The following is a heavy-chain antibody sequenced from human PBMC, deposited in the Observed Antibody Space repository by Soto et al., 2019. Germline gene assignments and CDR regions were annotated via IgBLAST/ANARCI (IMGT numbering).Heavy chain of an antibody. CDR1: GGSISSNY. CDR3: ATGSKSDFDY. V-gene: IGHV4-59*01. D-gene: IGHD1-26*01. CDR2: IYYSGSA. Sequence: PSETLSLTCTVSGGSISSNYWSWIRQPPGEGLEWIGYIYYSGSAYYNPSLKSRVTISVDASKNQFSLKLTSVTAADTAVYYCATGSKSDFDYWGQGTLVTVSS. J-gene: IGHJ4*02.